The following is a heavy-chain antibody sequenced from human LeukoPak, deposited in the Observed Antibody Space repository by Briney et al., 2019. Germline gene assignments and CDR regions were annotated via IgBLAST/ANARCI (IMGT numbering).Heavy chain of an antibody. V-gene: IGHV1-2*04. CDR3: ARESRGYSALDY. Sequence: APVKNSCKPSGYTFTGYYMHWVRQAPGQGLEWMIWINPNSGGTNYAQKFQGWVTMTRDTSISTAYMELSRLRSDDTAVYYCARESRGYSALDYWGQGTLVTVSS. CDR2: INPNSGGT. J-gene: IGHJ4*02. CDR1: GYTFTGYY. D-gene: IGHD1-26*01.